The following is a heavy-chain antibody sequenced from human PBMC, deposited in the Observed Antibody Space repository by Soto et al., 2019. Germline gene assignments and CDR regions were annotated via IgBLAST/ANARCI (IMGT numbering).Heavy chain of an antibody. CDR2: IYSGGST. V-gene: IGHV3-66*01. Sequence: GGSLRLSCAASGFTVSSNYMSWVRQAPGKGLEWVSVIYSGGSTYYADSVKGRFTISRDNSKNTLYLQMNSLRAEDTAVYYCARDRAAPARIQLLRNQDSGRFGYMDVWGKGTTVTVSS. J-gene: IGHJ6*03. CDR3: ARDRAAPARIQLLRNQDSGRFGYMDV. D-gene: IGHD1-26*01. CDR1: GFTVSSNY.